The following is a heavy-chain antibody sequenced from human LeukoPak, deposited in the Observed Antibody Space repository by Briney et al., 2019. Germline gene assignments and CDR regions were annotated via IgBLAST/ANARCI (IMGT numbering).Heavy chain of an antibody. CDR1: GYRFTSDW. Sequence: GESLKISCKGSGYRFTSDWIGWVRQMPGKGLEWMGIIYPGDSDTRYSPSFQGQVTISADKSVNTAYLRWSSLKALDTAMYYCARLSGRVVCSAGSCYIDSWGQGTLVTVSS. CDR3: ARLSGRVVCSAGSCYIDS. CDR2: IYPGDSDT. J-gene: IGHJ4*02. V-gene: IGHV5-51*01. D-gene: IGHD2-15*01.